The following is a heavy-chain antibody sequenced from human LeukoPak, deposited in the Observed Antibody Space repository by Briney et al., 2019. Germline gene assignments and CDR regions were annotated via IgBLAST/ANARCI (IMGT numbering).Heavy chain of an antibody. D-gene: IGHD3-16*02. CDR1: GGSITSANW. Sequence: SETLSLTCAVSGGSITSANWWSWVRQSPGKGLEWIGEIYHTGNTNYNPSLKSRVTISVDTSKNQFSLKLSSVTAADTAVYYCARSYGYDYVWGSYRYRAFDIWGQGTMVTVSS. CDR3: ARSYGYDYVWGSYRYRAFDI. CDR2: IYHTGNT. V-gene: IGHV4-4*02. J-gene: IGHJ3*02.